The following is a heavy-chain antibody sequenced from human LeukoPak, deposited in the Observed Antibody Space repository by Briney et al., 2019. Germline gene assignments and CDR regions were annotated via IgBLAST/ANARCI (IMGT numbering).Heavy chain of an antibody. D-gene: IGHD3-10*01. V-gene: IGHV3-74*01. J-gene: IGHJ4*01. CDR2: INDDGSAT. Sequence: QAGGSLRLSCAASGFTFSNYWMHWVRQVPGKGLVWVSRINDDGSATFYADSVKGRFTISRDNAKNTLFLQINSLRAEDTAVYYCVKIVLNIRGFDHWGHGTLVTVSS. CDR1: GFTFSNYW. CDR3: VKIVLNIRGFDH.